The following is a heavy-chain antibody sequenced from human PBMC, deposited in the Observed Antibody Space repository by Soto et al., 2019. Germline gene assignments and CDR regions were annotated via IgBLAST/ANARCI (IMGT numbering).Heavy chain of an antibody. J-gene: IGHJ4*02. D-gene: IGHD4-17*01. Sequence: QITLKESGRPLVKPTQTLTLTCTFSGFSLNTSGVGVGWIRQPPGKALEWLSLIYWDDEKRYSPSLKSRLTIAQDTSKNQVILTMTAMDPVATSTYFCARRPAYGDFHFDFWGQGTLVTVSP. CDR1: GFSLNTSGVG. V-gene: IGHV2-5*02. CDR3: ARRPAYGDFHFDF. CDR2: IYWDDEK.